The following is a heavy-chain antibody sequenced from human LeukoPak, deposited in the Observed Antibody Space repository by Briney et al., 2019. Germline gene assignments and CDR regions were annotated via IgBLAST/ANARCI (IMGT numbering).Heavy chain of an antibody. Sequence: PSETLSHTCAVYGGSFSGYYWSWIRQPPGKGLEWIGEINHSGSTNYNPSLKSRVTISVDTSKNQFSLKLSSVTAADTAVYYCARTRITMVRGVSKLNYYGMDVWGKGTTVTVSS. CDR2: INHSGST. CDR1: GGSFSGYY. J-gene: IGHJ6*04. V-gene: IGHV4-34*01. D-gene: IGHD3-10*01. CDR3: ARTRITMVRGVSKLNYYGMDV.